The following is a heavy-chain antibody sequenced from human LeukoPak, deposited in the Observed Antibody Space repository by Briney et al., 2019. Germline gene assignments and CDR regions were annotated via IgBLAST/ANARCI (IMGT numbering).Heavy chain of an antibody. V-gene: IGHV3-23*01. CDR2: ISGSGGST. CDR1: GFTFNNYA. Sequence: GSLRLSCAASGFTFNNYAMSWVRQAPGKGLEWVSGISGSGGSTYYADFVKGRFTISRDNSRTTLSLQMNSLRAEDTAVYYCARDFDPSVAYCGGDCYSVYYYGMDVWGQGTTVTVSS. CDR3: ARDFDPSVAYCGGDCYSVYYYGMDV. J-gene: IGHJ6*02. D-gene: IGHD2-21*02.